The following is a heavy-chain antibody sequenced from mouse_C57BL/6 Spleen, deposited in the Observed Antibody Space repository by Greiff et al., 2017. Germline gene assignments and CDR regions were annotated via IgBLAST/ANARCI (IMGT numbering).Heavy chain of an antibody. CDR3: ARQGGHFDY. J-gene: IGHJ2*01. Sequence: EVKLVESGGDLVKPGGSLKLSCAASGFTFSSSGMLWVRQTPDKRLEWVATISSGGSYTYYPDSVKGRFTISRDNAKNTLYLQMSSLKSEDTAMYCCARQGGHFDYWGQGTTLTVSS. CDR1: GFTFSSSG. V-gene: IGHV5-6*02. CDR2: ISSGGSYT.